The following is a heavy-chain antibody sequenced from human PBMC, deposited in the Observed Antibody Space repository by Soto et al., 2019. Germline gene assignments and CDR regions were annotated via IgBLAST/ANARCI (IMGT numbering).Heavy chain of an antibody. V-gene: IGHV3-23*01. CDR2: ISGSGGST. J-gene: IGHJ4*02. CDR1: GFTFSSYA. CDR3: AKRATGTYFDY. Sequence: EVQLLESGGGLVQPGGSLRLSCAASGFTFSSYAMNWVRQAPGKGLEWVSVISGSGGSTYYADSVKGRFAISRDNYKNTLYLQMNSLRADDTAVYYCAKRATGTYFDYWGQGTLVTVSS. D-gene: IGHD1-7*01.